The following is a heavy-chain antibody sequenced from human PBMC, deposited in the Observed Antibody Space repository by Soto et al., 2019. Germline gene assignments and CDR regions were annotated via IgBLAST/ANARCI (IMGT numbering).Heavy chain of an antibody. CDR3: ARGKAATGY. J-gene: IGHJ4*02. CDR2: INHSGST. V-gene: IGHV4-34*01. D-gene: IGHD6-13*01. Sequence: PSETLSLTCAVYGGSFSGYYWSWIRQPPGKGLEWIGEINHSGSTNYNPSLKSRVTISVDTSKNQFSLKLSSVTAADTAVYYCARGKAATGYWGQGTLVTVSS. CDR1: GGSFSGYY.